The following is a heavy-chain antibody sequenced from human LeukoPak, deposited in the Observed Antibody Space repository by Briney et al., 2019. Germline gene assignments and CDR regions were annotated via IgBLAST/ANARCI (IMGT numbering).Heavy chain of an antibody. CDR2: IYHSGST. CDR1: GGSISSSNW. CDR3: ARPYCSSTSCYRRYAFDI. D-gene: IGHD2-2*02. Sequence: PSGTLSLTCAVSGGSISSSNWWSWVRQPPGKGLEWIGEIYHSGSTNYNPSLKSRVTISVDKSKNQFSLKLSSVTAADTAVYYCARPYCSSTSCYRRYAFDIWGQGTMVTVSS. V-gene: IGHV4-4*02. J-gene: IGHJ3*02.